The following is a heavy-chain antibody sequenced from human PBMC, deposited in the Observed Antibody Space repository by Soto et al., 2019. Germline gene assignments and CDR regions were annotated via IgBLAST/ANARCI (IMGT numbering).Heavy chain of an antibody. V-gene: IGHV3-48*01. CDR3: ANGIAAAGHYYYYYGMDV. D-gene: IGHD6-13*01. J-gene: IGHJ6*02. CDR1: GFTFSSYS. Sequence: GGSLRLSCAASGFTFSSYSMNWVRQAPGKGLEWVSYISSNSSNKYYADSVKGRFTISRDNSKNTLYLQMNSLRAEDTAVYYCANGIAAAGHYYYYYGMDVWGQGTTVTVAS. CDR2: ISSNSSNK.